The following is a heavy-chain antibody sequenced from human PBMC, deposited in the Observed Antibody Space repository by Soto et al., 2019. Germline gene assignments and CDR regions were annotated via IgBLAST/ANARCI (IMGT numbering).Heavy chain of an antibody. J-gene: IGHJ6*02. CDR3: APLSVSLSGPYGIHV. Sequence: SGSLSIPCSVSSYSVSSSDYYWAWIRQPPGKGLEWIGSMFYSGLTYYNPSLKSRVTLSVDTSKNQFSVRLNSVTAADTAVYYCAPLSVSLSGPYGIHVWGQGTTVTVAS. CDR2: MFYSGLT. V-gene: IGHV4-39*01. CDR1: SYSVSSSDYY. D-gene: IGHD2-15*01.